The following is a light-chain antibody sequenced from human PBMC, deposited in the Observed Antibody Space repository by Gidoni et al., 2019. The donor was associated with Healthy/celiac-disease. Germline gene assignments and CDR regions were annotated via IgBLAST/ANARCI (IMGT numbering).Light chain of an antibody. CDR2: RNN. V-gene: IGLV1-47*01. CDR3: AAWDDSLSAL. J-gene: IGLJ2*01. CDR1: SSNIGRNY. Sequence: QSVLTQPPSASGTPGQRVTISCSGSSSNIGRNYVYWYQQLPGTAPKLLSYRNNQRPSGVPDRFSGSKSGTSASLAISGLRSEDEADYYCAAWDDSLSALFGGGTKLTVL.